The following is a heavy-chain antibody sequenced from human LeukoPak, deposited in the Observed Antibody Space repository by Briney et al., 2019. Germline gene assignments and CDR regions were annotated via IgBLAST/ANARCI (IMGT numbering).Heavy chain of an antibody. D-gene: IGHD1-1*01. CDR2: ISYDGSNK. Sequence: GGSLRLSCAASGFTFSSYAMHWVRRAPGKGLEWVAVISYDGSNKYYADSVKGRFTISRDNSKNTLYLQMNSLRAEDTAVYYCARGSVTTTLSINYWGQGTLVTVSS. V-gene: IGHV3-30*04. CDR3: ARGSVTTTLSINY. J-gene: IGHJ4*02. CDR1: GFTFSSYA.